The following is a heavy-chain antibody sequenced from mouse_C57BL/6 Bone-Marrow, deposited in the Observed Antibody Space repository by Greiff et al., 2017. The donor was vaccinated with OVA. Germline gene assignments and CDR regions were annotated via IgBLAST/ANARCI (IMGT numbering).Heavy chain of an antibody. CDR1: GYAFSSSW. Sequence: QVQLQQSGPELVKPGASVKISCTASGYAFSSSWMNWVKQRPGKGLEWIGRIYPGDGDTNYNGKIKGKATLTADNSSSTVYMQLSSLTSEDSAVYFSARERGRGYYWGQGTTLTVSS. CDR3: ARERGRGYY. V-gene: IGHV1-82*01. J-gene: IGHJ2*01. CDR2: IYPGDGDT.